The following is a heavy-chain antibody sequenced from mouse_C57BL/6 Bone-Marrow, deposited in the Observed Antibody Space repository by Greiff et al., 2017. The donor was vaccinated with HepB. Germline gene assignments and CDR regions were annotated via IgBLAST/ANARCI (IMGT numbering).Heavy chain of an antibody. Sequence: EVQGVDSGGGLVQPGGSLKLSCAASGFTFSDYYMYWVRQTPEKRLEWVAYISNGGGSTYYPDTVKGRFTISRDNAKNTLYLQMSRLKSEDTAMYYCARHLTGTRTWFAYWGQGTLVTVSA. CDR2: ISNGGGST. V-gene: IGHV5-12*01. D-gene: IGHD4-1*01. CDR3: ARHLTGTRTWFAY. CDR1: GFTFSDYY. J-gene: IGHJ3*01.